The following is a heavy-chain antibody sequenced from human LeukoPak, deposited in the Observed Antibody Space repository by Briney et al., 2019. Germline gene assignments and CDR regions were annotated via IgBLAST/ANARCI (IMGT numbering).Heavy chain of an antibody. CDR1: GFTVGSNY. D-gene: IGHD1-26*01. CDR2: MSSGGTT. V-gene: IGHV3-66*01. J-gene: IGHJ6*02. Sequence: GGSLRLSCAASGFTVGSNYMSWVRLAPGKGLEWVSIMSSGGTTSYAASVKGRFTISRDNSRNTLYLQMNSLRAEDTGVYYCATRGAPGYYYGMDVWGQGTTVTVSS. CDR3: ATRGAPGYYYGMDV.